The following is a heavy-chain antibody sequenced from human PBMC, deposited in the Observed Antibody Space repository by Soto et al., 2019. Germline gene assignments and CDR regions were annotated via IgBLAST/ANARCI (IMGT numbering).Heavy chain of an antibody. Sequence: PSETLSLTCTVSGGSITYINNHYWSWFRQPPGKGLEWIGYMYHSGSTYYNPSLKSRVTISIDRSKNQFSLKLSSVTAADTAVYYCARVPDYWGQGILVTVSS. CDR3: ARVPDY. CDR1: GGSITYINNHY. D-gene: IGHD2-2*01. CDR2: MYHSGST. J-gene: IGHJ4*02. V-gene: IGHV4-30-2*01.